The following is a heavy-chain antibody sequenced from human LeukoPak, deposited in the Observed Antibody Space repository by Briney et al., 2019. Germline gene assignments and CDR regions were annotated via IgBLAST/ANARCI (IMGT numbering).Heavy chain of an antibody. Sequence: SETLSLTCTVSGGSISNYYWSWIRQPPGNGLDWIGYIYYTGSTNSNPSLKSRVTISADTPKNQFSLKLSSVTAADTAVYYCARDGGSYSDIAEYFQHWGQGTLVTVSS. CDR1: GGSISNYY. D-gene: IGHD4-17*01. CDR2: IYYTGST. J-gene: IGHJ1*01. V-gene: IGHV4-59*12. CDR3: ARDGGSYSDIAEYFQH.